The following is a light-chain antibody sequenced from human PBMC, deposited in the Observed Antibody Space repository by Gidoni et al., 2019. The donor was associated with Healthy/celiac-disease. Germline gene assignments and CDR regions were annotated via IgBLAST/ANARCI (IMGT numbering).Light chain of an antibody. V-gene: IGLV2-8*01. Sequence: QSAPTQPPSAYGSPGPSVTISCTGTSSDVGGYNYVSWYQQHPGKAPKLMIYEVSKRPSGFPDRFSGSKSCYTASLTVSELQAEDEADYYCSSYAGSNNYVFGTGTKVTVL. CDR2: EVS. J-gene: IGLJ1*01. CDR1: SSDVGGYNY. CDR3: SSYAGSNNYV.